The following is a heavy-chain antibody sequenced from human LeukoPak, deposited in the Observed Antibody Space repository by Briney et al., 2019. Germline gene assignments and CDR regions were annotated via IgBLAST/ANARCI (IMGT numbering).Heavy chain of an antibody. CDR3: ARNKPAYYDFWSGYYIGWFDP. Sequence: PSETLSLTCTVSGGSVSSGSYYWSWIRQPPGKGLEWIGYIYYSGSTNYNPSLKSRVTISVDTSKNQFSLKLSSVTAADTAVYYCARNKPAYYDFWSGYYIGWFDPWGQGTLVTVSS. CDR2: IYYSGST. V-gene: IGHV4-61*01. J-gene: IGHJ5*02. CDR1: GGSVSSGSYY. D-gene: IGHD3-3*01.